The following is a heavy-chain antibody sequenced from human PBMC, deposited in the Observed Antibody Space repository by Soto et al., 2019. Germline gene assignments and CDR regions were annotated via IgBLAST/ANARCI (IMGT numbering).Heavy chain of an antibody. CDR3: ARDGGYSYGKSNWFDP. CDR1: GGSISGGGYY. Sequence: PSETLSLTCTVSGGSISGGGYYWSWVRQHPGKGLEWIGYIYYSGSTYYNPSLKSRVTISVDTSKNQFSLKLSSVTAADTAVYYCARDGGYSYGKSNWFDPWGQGTLVTVSS. V-gene: IGHV4-31*03. CDR2: IYYSGST. J-gene: IGHJ5*02. D-gene: IGHD5-18*01.